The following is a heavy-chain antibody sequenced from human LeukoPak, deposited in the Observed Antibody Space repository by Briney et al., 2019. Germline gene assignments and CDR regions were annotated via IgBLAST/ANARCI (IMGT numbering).Heavy chain of an antibody. CDR3: ARDSSTWY. CDR2: ISSSGSTK. J-gene: IGHJ4*02. CDR1: GFTFSSYE. Sequence: GGSLRLSCAASGFTFSSYEMNWVRQAPGKGLEWVSYISSSGSTKYYADPVKGRFTISRDNAKNSLYLQMNSLRAEDTAVYYCARDSSTWYWGQGTLVTVSS. V-gene: IGHV3-48*03. D-gene: IGHD6-13*01.